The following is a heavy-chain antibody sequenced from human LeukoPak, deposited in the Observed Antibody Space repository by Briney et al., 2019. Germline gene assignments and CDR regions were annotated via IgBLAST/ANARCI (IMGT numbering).Heavy chain of an antibody. D-gene: IGHD1-26*01. CDR1: GFTFSSYD. CDR3: ADSGSYSLY. J-gene: IGHJ4*02. CDR2: ISSDGSNK. Sequence: PGGTLRLSCAASGFTFSSYDMHWVRQAPGKGLEWVAFISSDGSNKYYVDSVKGRSTISRDNSKNTLYLQMNSLRAEDTAVYHCADSGSYSLYWGQGTLVSVSS. V-gene: IGHV3-30*03.